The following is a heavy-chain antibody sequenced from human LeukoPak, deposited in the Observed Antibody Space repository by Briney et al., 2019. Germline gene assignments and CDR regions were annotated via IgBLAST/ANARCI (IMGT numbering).Heavy chain of an antibody. V-gene: IGHV4-59*08. Sequence: LETLSLTCSVSGDSISGRSWHWIRQSAGKGLEWIGYIYYSGSTNYNPSLKSRVTISVDTSKNQFSLKLSSVTAADTAVYYCAGFSSGHSGVDYWGQGTLVTVSS. CDR1: GDSISGRS. CDR2: IYYSGST. D-gene: IGHD6-19*01. J-gene: IGHJ4*02. CDR3: AGFSSGHSGVDY.